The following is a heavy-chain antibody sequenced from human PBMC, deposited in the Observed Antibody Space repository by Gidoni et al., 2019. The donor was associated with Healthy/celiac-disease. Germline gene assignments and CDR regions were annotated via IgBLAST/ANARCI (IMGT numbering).Heavy chain of an antibody. D-gene: IGHD3-9*01. CDR2: IKSKTDGGTT. J-gene: IGHJ4*02. V-gene: IGHV3-15*07. Sequence: EVQLVESGGGLVKPGGSLRLSCAASGFTFSNAWMNWVRQAPGKGLEWVGRIKSKTDGGTTDYAAPVKGRFTISRDDSKNTLYLQMNSLKTEDTAVYYCTTKKYYDILTGYYQDDFDYWGQGTLVTVSS. CDR1: GFTFSNAW. CDR3: TTKKYYDILTGYYQDDFDY.